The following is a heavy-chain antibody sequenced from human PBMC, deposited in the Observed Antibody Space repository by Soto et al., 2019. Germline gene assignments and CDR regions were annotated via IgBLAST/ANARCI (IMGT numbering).Heavy chain of an antibody. Sequence: PGESLKISCKGSGYTFSNYWIGWVRQMPGKGLEWMGIMYPGDSDIRYSPSVQGQVTISADKSISTAYLQWSSLKASDTAIYYCAVHNFGSLHYGMAVWGQGTTVTVSS. D-gene: IGHD1-1*01. CDR1: GYTFSNYW. CDR3: AVHNFGSLHYGMAV. J-gene: IGHJ6*02. CDR2: MYPGDSDI. V-gene: IGHV5-51*01.